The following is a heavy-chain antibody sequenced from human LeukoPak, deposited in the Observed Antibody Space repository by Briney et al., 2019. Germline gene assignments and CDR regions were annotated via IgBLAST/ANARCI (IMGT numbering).Heavy chain of an antibody. Sequence: PGGSLRLSCAASGFTFRRCWLHWVRQAPGKGLVWVSRINSDGSATNYADSVKGRFSISRDNAKKTLYLQMNSLRAEDTAVYYCASVVGGYYPPVEGFDIWGQGTMVTVSA. CDR3: ASVVGGYYPPVEGFDI. CDR1: GFTFRRCW. J-gene: IGHJ3*02. V-gene: IGHV3-74*01. CDR2: INSDGSAT. D-gene: IGHD3-3*01.